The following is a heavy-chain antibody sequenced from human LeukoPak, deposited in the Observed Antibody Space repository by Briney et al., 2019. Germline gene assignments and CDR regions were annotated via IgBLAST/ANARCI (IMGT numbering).Heavy chain of an antibody. Sequence: PGGSLRLSCAASGFTFSSYSMNWVRQAPGKGLEWVAHINQDGSEKYYVDSVKGRFTISRDNAKNSLYLQMNSLRVEDTAVYYCARDRAVAGLCDYWGQGTLVTVSS. CDR1: GFTFSSYS. V-gene: IGHV3-7*01. D-gene: IGHD6-19*01. CDR3: ARDRAVAGLCDY. J-gene: IGHJ4*02. CDR2: INQDGSEK.